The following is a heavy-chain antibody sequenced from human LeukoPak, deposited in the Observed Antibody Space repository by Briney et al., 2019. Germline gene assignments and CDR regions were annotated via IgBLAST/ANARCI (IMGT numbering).Heavy chain of an antibody. CDR2: ISWNSGSI. CDR1: GFTFDDYA. D-gene: IGHD6-19*01. V-gene: IGHV3-9*01. Sequence: GGSLRLSCAASGFTFDDYAMHWVRQAPGKGLGWVSGISWNSGSIGYADSVKGRFTISRDNAKNSLYLQMNSPRAEDTALYYCAKDTSSGWYLDYWGQGTLVTVSS. J-gene: IGHJ4*02. CDR3: AKDTSSGWYLDY.